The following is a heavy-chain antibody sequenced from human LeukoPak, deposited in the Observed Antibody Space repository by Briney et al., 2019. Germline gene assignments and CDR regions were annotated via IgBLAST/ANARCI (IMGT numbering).Heavy chain of an antibody. CDR2: IYPGDSDT. D-gene: IGHD2-15*01. V-gene: IGHV5-51*01. CDR1: GYTFISYW. J-gene: IGHJ6*02. Sequence: GESLKISCKGSGYTFISYWIGWVRQMPGKGLEWMGIIYPGDSDTRYSPSFQGQVTISADKSISTAYLQWSSLKASDTAVYYCARLGYCSGGSCFYGMDVWGQGTTVTVSS. CDR3: ARLGYCSGGSCFYGMDV.